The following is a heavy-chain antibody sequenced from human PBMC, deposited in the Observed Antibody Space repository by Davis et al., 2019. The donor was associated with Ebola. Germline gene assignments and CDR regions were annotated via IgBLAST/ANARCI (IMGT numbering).Heavy chain of an antibody. CDR1: GVSISRHY. J-gene: IGHJ4*02. V-gene: IGHV4-59*11. CDR3: AERGGSV. Sequence: PSETLSLTCTVSGVSISRHYWSWTRQPPGKRLEWFGSIYYTGSAYYNSSLNSRVTISVDTSKNQSSLKLISVTAADTAMYYCAERGGSVWGQGTLVTVSS. CDR2: IYYTGSA. D-gene: IGHD3-16*01.